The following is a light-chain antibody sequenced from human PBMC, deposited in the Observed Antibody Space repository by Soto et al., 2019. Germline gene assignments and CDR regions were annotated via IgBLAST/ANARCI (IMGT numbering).Light chain of an antibody. CDR2: DAS. CDR3: QQRANWPRT. V-gene: IGKV3-11*01. CDR1: QSVRSY. J-gene: IGKJ1*01. Sequence: EIVLTQSPGTLSLSPGERATLSCRASQSVRSYLAWYQQKPGQAPRLLIYDASNRATGIPDRFSGSGSGTDFTLTISSLEPEEFAVYYCQQRANWPRTVGQGTKVDI.